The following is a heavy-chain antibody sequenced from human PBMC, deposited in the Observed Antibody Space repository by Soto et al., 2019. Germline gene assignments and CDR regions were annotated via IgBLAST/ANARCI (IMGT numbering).Heavy chain of an antibody. CDR3: AVDYCSSTSCPDGGVYYYYYGMDV. J-gene: IGHJ6*02. Sequence: ASVKVSCKASGYTFTSYGISWVRQAPGQGLEWMGWISAYNGNTNYAQKLQGRVTMTTDTSTSTAYMELRSLRSEDTAVYYCAVDYCSSTSCPDGGVYYYYYGMDVWGQGTTVTVSS. V-gene: IGHV1-18*01. CDR1: GYTFTSYG. CDR2: ISAYNGNT. D-gene: IGHD2-2*01.